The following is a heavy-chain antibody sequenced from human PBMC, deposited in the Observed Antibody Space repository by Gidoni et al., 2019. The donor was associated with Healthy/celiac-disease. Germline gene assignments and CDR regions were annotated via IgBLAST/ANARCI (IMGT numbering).Heavy chain of an antibody. Sequence: QVQLVESGGGVVQPGRSLRLSCAASGFTFSSYGMHWVRPAPGKGLEWVAVIWYDGSNKYYADSVKGRFTISRDNSKNTLYLQMNSLRAEDTAVYYCARADYDSSGYFYFDYWGQGTLVTVSS. CDR1: GFTFSSYG. V-gene: IGHV3-33*01. D-gene: IGHD3-22*01. CDR3: ARADYDSSGYFYFDY. CDR2: IWYDGSNK. J-gene: IGHJ4*02.